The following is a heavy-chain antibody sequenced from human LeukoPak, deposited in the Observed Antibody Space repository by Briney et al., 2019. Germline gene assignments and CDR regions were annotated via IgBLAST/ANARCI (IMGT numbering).Heavy chain of an antibody. CDR3: ASSSIAAAGTAFDY. J-gene: IGHJ4*02. CDR2: ISTYNGNT. D-gene: IGHD6-13*01. V-gene: IGHV1-18*01. CDR1: GYTFTNYG. Sequence: ASVKVSCKASGYTFTNYGITWVRQAPGRGLQCMGGISTYNGNTHYAQRFQGRVTMTTDTSTSTVYMELRSLRSEDTAVYYCASSSIAAAGTAFDYWGQGTLVTVSS.